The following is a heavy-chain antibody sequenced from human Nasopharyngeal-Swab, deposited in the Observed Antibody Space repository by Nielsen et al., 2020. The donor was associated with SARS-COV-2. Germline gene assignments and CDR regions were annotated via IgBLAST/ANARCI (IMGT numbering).Heavy chain of an antibody. J-gene: IGHJ6*02. CDR3: ARDGAIAAAGDVNYYYSYGMDV. V-gene: IGHV1-2*02. CDR1: GYTFTGYY. Sequence: ASVKVSCKASGYTFTGYYMHWVRQAPGQGLEWMGWINPNSGGTNYAQKFQGRVTMTRDTSISTAYMELSRLRSDDTAVYYCARDGAIAAAGDVNYYYSYGMDVWGQGTTVTVSS. CDR2: INPNSGGT. D-gene: IGHD6-13*01.